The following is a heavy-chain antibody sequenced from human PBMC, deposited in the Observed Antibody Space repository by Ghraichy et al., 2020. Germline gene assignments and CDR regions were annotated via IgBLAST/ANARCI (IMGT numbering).Heavy chain of an antibody. V-gene: IGHV3-15*01. CDR3: AINPPWDV. CDR2: IKSKTDGGAT. J-gene: IGHJ6*02. Sequence: GESLNISCAASGFTFSNAWMIWVRQAPGKGLEWVGRIKSKTDGGATDYAAPVKGRFTISRDDSKNTLYLQMNSLKTEDTAVYYCAINPPWDVWGQGTTVTVSS. CDR1: GFTFSNAW.